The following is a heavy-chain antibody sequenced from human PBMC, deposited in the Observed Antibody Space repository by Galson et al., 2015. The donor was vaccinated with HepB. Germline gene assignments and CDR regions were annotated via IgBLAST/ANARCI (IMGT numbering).Heavy chain of an antibody. J-gene: IGHJ6*02. D-gene: IGHD2-2*01. CDR2: INSDGSST. CDR1: GFTFSSYW. V-gene: IGHV3-74*01. Sequence: SLRLSCAASGFTFSSYWMHWVRQAPGKGLVWVSRINSDGSSTSYADSVKGRFTISRDNAKNTLYLQMNSLRAEDTAVYYCAREATSSNNIVVVPAAPLLYYYYGMDVWGQGTTVTVSS. CDR3: AREATSSNNIVVVPAAPLLYYYYGMDV.